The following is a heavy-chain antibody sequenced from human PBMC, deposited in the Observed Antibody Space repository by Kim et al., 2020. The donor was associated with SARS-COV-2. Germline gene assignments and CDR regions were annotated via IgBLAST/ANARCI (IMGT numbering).Heavy chain of an antibody. V-gene: IGHV4-30-4*07. Sequence: LKSRVTLPVDTSKNQFSLRLSSVTAADTAVYYCARTGYYGSGTYYWFFDLWGRGTLVTVSS. D-gene: IGHD3-10*01. J-gene: IGHJ2*01. CDR3: ARTGYYGSGTYYWFFDL.